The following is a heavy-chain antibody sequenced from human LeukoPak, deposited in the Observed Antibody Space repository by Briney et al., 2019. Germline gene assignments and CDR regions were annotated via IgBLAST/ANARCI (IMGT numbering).Heavy chain of an antibody. J-gene: IGHJ6*02. Sequence: QSGGSLRLSCAASGFTFSSYAMHRVRQAPGKGLEWVAVISYDGSNKYYADSVKGRFTISRDNSKNTLYLQMNSLRAEDTAVYYCARVWWFTYYYYGMDVWGQGTTVTVSS. CDR2: ISYDGSNK. V-gene: IGHV3-30*04. CDR3: ARVWWFTYYYYGMDV. D-gene: IGHD2-15*01. CDR1: GFTFSSYA.